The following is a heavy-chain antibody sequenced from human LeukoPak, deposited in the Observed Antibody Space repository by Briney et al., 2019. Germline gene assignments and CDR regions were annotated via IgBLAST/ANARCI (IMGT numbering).Heavy chain of an antibody. Sequence: GGSLRLSCTASGFTFGDYAMSWVRQAPGKGLEWVGFIRSKAYGGTTEYAASVKGRFTISGDDSKSIAYLQMNSLKTEDTAVYYCTRLVSSGQFDYWGQGTLVTVSS. CDR3: TRLVSSGQFDY. D-gene: IGHD3-22*01. V-gene: IGHV3-49*04. CDR2: IRSKAYGGTT. J-gene: IGHJ4*02. CDR1: GFTFGDYA.